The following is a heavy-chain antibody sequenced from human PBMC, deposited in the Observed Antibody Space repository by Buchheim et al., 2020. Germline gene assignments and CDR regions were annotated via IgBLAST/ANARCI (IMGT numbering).Heavy chain of an antibody. CDR3: ARGASTITRHFDN. D-gene: IGHD3-3*01. Sequence: EVQLLESGGGLVQAGGSLRLSCAASGFVFSTYSMNWVRQAPGKGPEWVSILSANGGEAHYADSVKGRFTISRDNSKNTLYLQLHSLRADDTAVYYCARGASTITRHFDNWGQGTL. CDR2: LSANGGEA. V-gene: IGHV3-23*01. J-gene: IGHJ4*01. CDR1: GFVFSTYS.